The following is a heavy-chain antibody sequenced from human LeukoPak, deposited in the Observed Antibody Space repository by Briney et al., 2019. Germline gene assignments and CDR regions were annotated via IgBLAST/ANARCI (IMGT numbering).Heavy chain of an antibody. Sequence: SETLSLTCTVSGGSISSYYWSWIRQPPGKGLEWIGYIYYSGSTNYNPSLKSGVTISVDTSKNQFSLKLSSVTPADTAVYYCAAQPVGDGSLAVDYWGQGTLVTVSS. J-gene: IGHJ4*02. D-gene: IGHD3-3*01. CDR2: IYYSGST. CDR3: AAQPVGDGSLAVDY. CDR1: GGSISSYY. V-gene: IGHV4-59*08.